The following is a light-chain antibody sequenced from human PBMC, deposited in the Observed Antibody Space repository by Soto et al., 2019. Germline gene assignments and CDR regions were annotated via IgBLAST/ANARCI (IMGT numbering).Light chain of an antibody. J-gene: IGLJ2*01. Sequence: QSVLTQPASVSGSPGQSITISCTGTSSDVGGYNYVSWYQQHPGKAPKVMIYDVTKRPSGISNRFSGSKSGNTAALTISWLQVEDEADYYCSSYTSGRNRVVLGERTKLTVL. CDR2: DVT. V-gene: IGLV2-14*03. CDR3: SSYTSGRNRVV. CDR1: SSDVGGYNY.